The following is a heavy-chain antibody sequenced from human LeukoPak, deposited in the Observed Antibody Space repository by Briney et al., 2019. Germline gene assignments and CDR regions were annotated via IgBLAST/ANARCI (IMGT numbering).Heavy chain of an antibody. CDR1: GFNFETYA. CDR2: IWRGGDYK. J-gene: IGHJ5*02. CDR3: VPDPPSSGWAFSS. V-gene: IGHV3-33*01. Sequence: GGSLRLSCSASGFNFETYAMHWVRQAPGKGLEWVAVIWRGGDYKFYADSVKGRFSISRDDSRSAMYLQMDSLRGEDAAVYYSVPDPPSSGWAFSSWGQGALVTVP. D-gene: IGHD6-19*01.